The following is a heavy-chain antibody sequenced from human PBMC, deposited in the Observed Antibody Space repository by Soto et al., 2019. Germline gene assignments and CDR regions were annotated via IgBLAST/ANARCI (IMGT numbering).Heavy chain of an antibody. V-gene: IGHV3-30-3*01. J-gene: IGHJ4*02. CDR1: GFTLSSHA. D-gene: IGHD1-26*01. Sequence: QVQLVESGGGVVQPGRSLRLSCAVSGFTLSSHAMHWVRQAPGKGLEWVALILSDGSNKYYADSVKGRFTTSRDNSKNTMDLQMNSLSVEDTAVYYWARDDEGGSDCDLGYWGQGALVTVSS. CDR2: ILSDGSNK. CDR3: ARDDEGGSDCDLGY.